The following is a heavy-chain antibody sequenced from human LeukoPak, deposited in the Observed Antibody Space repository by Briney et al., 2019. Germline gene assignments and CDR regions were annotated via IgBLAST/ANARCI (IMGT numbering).Heavy chain of an antibody. V-gene: IGHV4-59*01. CDR1: GGSISPYY. J-gene: IGHJ4*02. Sequence: SETLSLTCTVSGGSISPYYWSWIRQPPGKGLEWIGYIYYSGSTNYSPSLKSRVTISLDTSKNQFSLKLSSGTAADTAVYYCARSTWLLDKWGQGTLVTVSS. CDR3: ARSTWLLDK. D-gene: IGHD3-22*01. CDR2: IYYSGST.